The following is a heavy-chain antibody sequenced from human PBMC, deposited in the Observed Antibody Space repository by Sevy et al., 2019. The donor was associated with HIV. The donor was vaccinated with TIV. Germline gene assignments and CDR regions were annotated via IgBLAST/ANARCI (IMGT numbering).Heavy chain of an antibody. CDR3: ASDFYEFGDPGGFDF. Sequence: GGSLRLSCAASGFTFSYYAFHWVRQAPGKGLEWVALISYDGTTKHYADSVRGRFTISRDNSRNTPSLQMDGLGPEDTAVYYCASDFYEFGDPGGFDFWGQGTLVTVSS. CDR2: ISYDGTTK. V-gene: IGHV3-30-3*01. CDR1: GFTFSYYA. J-gene: IGHJ4*02. D-gene: IGHD4-17*01.